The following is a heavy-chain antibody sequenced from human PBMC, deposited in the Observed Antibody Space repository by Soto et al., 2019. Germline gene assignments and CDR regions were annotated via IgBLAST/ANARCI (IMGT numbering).Heavy chain of an antibody. CDR3: ARYGAYEKTNDY. D-gene: IGHD5-12*01. Sequence: ASVKVSCKASGYTFTSYAMHWVRQAPGQRLEWMGWINAGNGNTKYSQKFQGRVTITRDTSASTAYMELSSLRSEDTAVYYCARYGAYEKTNDYWGQGTLVTVSS. J-gene: IGHJ4*02. V-gene: IGHV1-3*01. CDR2: INAGNGNT. CDR1: GYTFTSYA.